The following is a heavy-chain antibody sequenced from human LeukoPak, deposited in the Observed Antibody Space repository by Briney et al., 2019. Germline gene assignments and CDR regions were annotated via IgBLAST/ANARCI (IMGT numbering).Heavy chain of an antibody. CDR1: GFTFSSYA. CDR3: ANPYDSSGYYF. Sequence: PGGSLRLSCAASGFTFSSYAMSWVRQAPGKGLEWVSAISGSDGSTYYADSVKGRFTISRDNSKNTLYLQMNSLRAEDTAVYYCANPYDSSGYYFWGQGTLVTVSS. J-gene: IGHJ4*02. D-gene: IGHD3-22*01. CDR2: ISGSDGST. V-gene: IGHV3-23*01.